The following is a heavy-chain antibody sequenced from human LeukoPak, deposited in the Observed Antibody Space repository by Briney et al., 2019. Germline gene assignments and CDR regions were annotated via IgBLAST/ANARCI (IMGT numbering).Heavy chain of an antibody. J-gene: IGHJ6*03. V-gene: IGHV3-7*01. CDR1: GFTFSSYW. CDR3: ARDYCYYDSSGYDRYCYYYMDV. Sequence: PGGSLRLSCAASGFTFSSYWMSWVRQAPGKGLEWVANIKQDGSEKYYVDSVKGRFTISRDNAKNSLYLQMNSLRAEDTAVYYCARDYCYYDSSGYDRYCYYYMDVWGKGTTVTVSS. D-gene: IGHD3-22*01. CDR2: IKQDGSEK.